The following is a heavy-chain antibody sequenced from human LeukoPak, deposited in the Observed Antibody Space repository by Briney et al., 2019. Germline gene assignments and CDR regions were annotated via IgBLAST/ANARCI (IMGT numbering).Heavy chain of an antibody. Sequence: GGSLRLSCAASGFSFSTYAMHWVRQAPDKGLEWVALIWHDASHTFYTDSVKGRFTISRDNSRNTVYLQMNSLGGEDTAVYYCAREIFGSGSSPDYWGQGTLVTVSS. CDR2: IWHDASHT. D-gene: IGHD3-10*01. CDR1: GFSFSTYA. V-gene: IGHV3-33*01. CDR3: AREIFGSGSSPDY. J-gene: IGHJ4*02.